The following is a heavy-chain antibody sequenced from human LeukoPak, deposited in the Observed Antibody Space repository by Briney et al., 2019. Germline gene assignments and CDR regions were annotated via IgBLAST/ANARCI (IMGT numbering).Heavy chain of an antibody. V-gene: IGHV3-48*02. CDR3: ARDLDYYDSSGYYSTYYFDY. D-gene: IGHD3-22*01. CDR2: ISSSSSTI. CDR1: GFTFSSYS. Sequence: GGSLRLSCAASGFTFSSYSMTWVRQAPGKGLEWVSYISSSSSTIYYADSVKGRFTISRDNAKNSLYLQMNSLRDEDTAVYYCARDLDYYDSSGYYSTYYFDYWGQGTLVTVSS. J-gene: IGHJ4*02.